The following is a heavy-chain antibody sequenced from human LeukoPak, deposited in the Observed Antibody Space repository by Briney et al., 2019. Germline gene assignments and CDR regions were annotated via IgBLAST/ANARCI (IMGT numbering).Heavy chain of an antibody. CDR1: GFTFSSYA. CDR3: ARDWSADY. J-gene: IGHJ4*02. Sequence: PGGSLRLSCKASGFTFSSYAMTWVRQAPGKGLEWVSAMGGSGDSPKYADSVKGRFTMSRDSSRNTVYLQMNRLRPDDTAAYYCARDWSADYWGQGTLVTVSS. V-gene: IGHV3-23*01. CDR2: MGGSGDSP.